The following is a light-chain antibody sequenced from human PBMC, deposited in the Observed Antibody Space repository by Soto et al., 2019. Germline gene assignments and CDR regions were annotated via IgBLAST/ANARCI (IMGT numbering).Light chain of an antibody. CDR1: SSDVGSYNY. CDR3: SSYTSSSFPVI. J-gene: IGLJ2*01. CDR2: DVS. V-gene: IGLV2-14*03. Sequence: QSALTQPASVSGSPGQSITISCTGTSSDVGSYNYVSWYQFYPGKAPKLMIYDVSNRPSGVSDRFSGSKSGNTASLTISGLLAEAEADYYCSSYTSSSFPVIYGGGTKLTVL.